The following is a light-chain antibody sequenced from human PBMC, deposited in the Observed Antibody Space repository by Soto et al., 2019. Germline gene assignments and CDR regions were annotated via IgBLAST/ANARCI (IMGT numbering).Light chain of an antibody. J-gene: IGKJ5*01. CDR1: QDISTW. Sequence: DIRMTQSPSSVSASVGDRVTITCRASQDISTWLAWYQQKPGKAPKFVIFAASTLQSGVPSRFSGSGSGTDFTLTISSLQPEDFATYYCQQANSFPITFGQGTRLEIK. CDR3: QQANSFPIT. CDR2: AAS. V-gene: IGKV1-12*01.